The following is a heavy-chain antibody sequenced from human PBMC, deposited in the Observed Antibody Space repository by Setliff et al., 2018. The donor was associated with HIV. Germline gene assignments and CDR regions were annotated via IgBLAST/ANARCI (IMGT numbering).Heavy chain of an antibody. V-gene: IGHV1-69*05. Sequence: SVKVSCKASGGTLSSYAINWVRQAPGQGLEWMGGIIPMFGTRNYAQKFQGKVTITTDESTSTAYMELSSLRSEDTALYYCARGQSQGYAYSGSYGAFDIWGQGTMVTVSS. CDR3: ARGQSQGYAYSGSYGAFDI. CDR1: GGTLSSYA. D-gene: IGHD1-26*01. J-gene: IGHJ3*02. CDR2: IIPMFGTR.